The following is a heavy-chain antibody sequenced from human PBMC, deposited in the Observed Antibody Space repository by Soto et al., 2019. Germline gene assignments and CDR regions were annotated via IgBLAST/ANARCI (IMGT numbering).Heavy chain of an antibody. Sequence: GGSLRLSCAASGFSFNDSTPNWVRQAPGRGLEWVSSISSAGTIYYADSVKGRFTISRDNAKSSVYLQLSSLRAEDTATYYCPRLLLDIVAASFNAFAMWGQGTMVTVSS. CDR3: PRLLLDIVAASFNAFAM. D-gene: IGHD5-12*01. J-gene: IGHJ3*02. CDR1: GFSFNDST. CDR2: ISSAGTI. V-gene: IGHV3-21*01.